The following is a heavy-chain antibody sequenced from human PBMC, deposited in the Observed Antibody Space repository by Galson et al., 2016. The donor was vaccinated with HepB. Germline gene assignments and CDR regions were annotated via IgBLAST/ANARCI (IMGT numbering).Heavy chain of an antibody. CDR3: AKDNGLFRFDI. CDR2: ISYDGSNK. D-gene: IGHD3-22*01. J-gene: IGHJ3*02. V-gene: IGHV3-30*18. Sequence: SLRLSCAPSGFTFNTYGMHWVRQAPGKGLEWVALISYDGSNKYYADSVRGRFTISRDNSKNTLSLQMNSLRAEDTAIYYCAKDNGLFRFDIWGQGTMVTVS. CDR1: GFTFNTYG.